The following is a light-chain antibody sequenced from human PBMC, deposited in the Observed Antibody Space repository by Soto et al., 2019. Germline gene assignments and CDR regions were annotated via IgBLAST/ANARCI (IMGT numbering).Light chain of an antibody. CDR3: QQYGSSPTWT. V-gene: IGKV3-20*01. J-gene: IGKJ1*01. CDR2: GAS. CDR1: QSVSSSY. Sequence: EIVFTQSPGTLSLSPGERDTLSCRASQSVSSSYLAWYQQKPGQAPRLLIYGASSRATGIPDRFSGSGSATDFTLTISRLEPEDFAVYYCQQYGSSPTWTFGQGTKVDIK.